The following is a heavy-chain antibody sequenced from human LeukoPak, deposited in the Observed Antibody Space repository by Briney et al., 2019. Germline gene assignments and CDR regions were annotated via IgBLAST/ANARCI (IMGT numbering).Heavy chain of an antibody. J-gene: IGHJ5*02. D-gene: IGHD3-22*01. CDR1: GGSISSYY. V-gene: IGHV4-59*08. CDR2: IYYSGST. Sequence: PSETLSLTCTVSGGSISSYYWSWIRQPPGKGLEWIGYIYYSGSTNYNPSLKSRVTISVDTSKNQFSLKLSSVTAADTAVYYCARVGTYYYDSSGYGNWFDPWGQGTLVTVS. CDR3: ARVGTYYYDSSGYGNWFDP.